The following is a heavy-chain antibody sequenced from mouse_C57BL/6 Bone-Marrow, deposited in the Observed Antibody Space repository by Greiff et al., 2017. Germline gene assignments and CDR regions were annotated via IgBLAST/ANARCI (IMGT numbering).Heavy chain of an antibody. CDR1: GYTFTSYW. CDR3: ARGWYDGGRHWYFDV. V-gene: IGHV1-64*01. Sequence: VQLQQPGAELVKPGASVKLSCKASGYTFTSYWMHWVKQRPGQGLEWIGLIHPNSGSTNYNEKFKSKATLTVDKSSSTAYMQLSSLTSEDSAVYYCARGWYDGGRHWYFDVWGTGTTVTVSS. D-gene: IGHD1-1*01. CDR2: IHPNSGST. J-gene: IGHJ1*03.